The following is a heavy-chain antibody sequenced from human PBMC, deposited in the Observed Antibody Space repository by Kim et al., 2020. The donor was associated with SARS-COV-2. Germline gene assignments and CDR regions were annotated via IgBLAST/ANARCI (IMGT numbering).Heavy chain of an antibody. J-gene: IGHJ4*02. Sequence: YYADSVKGRFTISRDNAKNSLYLQMNSLRAEDTAVYYCARDGSGSYPVDYWGQGTLVTVSS. D-gene: IGHD1-26*01. CDR3: ARDGSGSYPVDY. V-gene: IGHV3-21*01.